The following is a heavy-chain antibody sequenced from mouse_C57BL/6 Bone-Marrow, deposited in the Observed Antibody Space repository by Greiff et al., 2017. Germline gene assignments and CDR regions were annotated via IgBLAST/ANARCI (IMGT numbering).Heavy chain of an antibody. Sequence: VQLKESGAELVRPGASVKLSCTASGFNIKDDYMHWVKQRPEQGLEWIGWIDPENGDTEYASKFQGKATITADTSSNTAYLQLSSLTSEDTAVYYSTTFYYYGSSSYFDYWGQGTTLTVSS. J-gene: IGHJ2*01. CDR3: TTFYYYGSSSYFDY. V-gene: IGHV14-4*01. CDR1: GFNIKDDY. D-gene: IGHD1-1*01. CDR2: IDPENGDT.